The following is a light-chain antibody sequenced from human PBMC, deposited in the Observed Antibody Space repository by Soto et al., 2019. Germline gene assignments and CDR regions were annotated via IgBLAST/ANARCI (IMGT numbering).Light chain of an antibody. V-gene: IGKV3-15*01. J-gene: IGKJ1*01. CDR3: QQYHDWWT. CDR1: ESVSRH. Sequence: EIVVTQSPATLSVSPGERATLFCRASESVSRHLAWYQQKPGQAPRLLMYGASTRATGIPARFSASGSGTEFTLTISSLQSEDFGVYYCQQYHDWWTFGQGTKVEI. CDR2: GAS.